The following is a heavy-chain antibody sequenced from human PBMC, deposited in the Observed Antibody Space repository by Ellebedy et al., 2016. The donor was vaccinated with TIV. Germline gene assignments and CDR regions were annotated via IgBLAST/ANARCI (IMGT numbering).Heavy chain of an antibody. J-gene: IGHJ4*02. V-gene: IGHV3-48*02. D-gene: IGHD5-12*01. CDR2: ISSSSSTI. CDR1: GFTFSSYS. Sequence: GESLKISCAASGFTFSSYSMNWVRQAPGKGLEWVSYISSSSSTIYYADSVKGRFTISRDNAKNSLYLQMNSLRDEDTAVYYCARGNSGYDAVYLDYWGQGTLVTVSS. CDR3: ARGNSGYDAVYLDY.